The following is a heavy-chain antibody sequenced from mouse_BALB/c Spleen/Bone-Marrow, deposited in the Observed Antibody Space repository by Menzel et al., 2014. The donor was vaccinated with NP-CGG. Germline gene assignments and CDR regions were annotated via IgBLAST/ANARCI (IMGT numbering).Heavy chain of an antibody. J-gene: IGHJ2*01. V-gene: IGHV5-9*02. D-gene: IGHD4-1*01. CDR2: ISSGGSYT. CDR1: GFAFSSYD. CDR3: ARPLTGAYFDY. Sequence: EVNVVESGGGLVKPGGSLKLSCAASGFAFSSYDMSWVRQTPEKRLEWVATISSGGSYTYYPDSVKGRSTISRDNARNTLYLQMSSLRSEDTALYYCARPLTGAYFDYWGQGTTLTVSS.